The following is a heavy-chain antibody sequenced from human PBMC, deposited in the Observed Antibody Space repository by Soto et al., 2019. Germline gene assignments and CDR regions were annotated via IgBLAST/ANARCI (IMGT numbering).Heavy chain of an antibody. Sequence: SETLSLTCTVSGGASMRHFYWSWIRQPPGKALEWLGYISDSGNSNYNPSLKSRVTMPVDKSRSQFSLDLSSVTAADTAVYFCAASYYATLTGHFAFDIWGHGTMVT. CDR3: AASYYATLTGHFAFDI. D-gene: IGHD3-9*01. CDR1: GGASMRHFY. CDR2: ISDSGNS. V-gene: IGHV4-59*01. J-gene: IGHJ3*02.